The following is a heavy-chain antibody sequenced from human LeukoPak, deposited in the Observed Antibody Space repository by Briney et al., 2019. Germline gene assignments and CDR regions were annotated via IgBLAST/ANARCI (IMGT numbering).Heavy chain of an antibody. J-gene: IGHJ4*02. Sequence: QPGRSLRLSCAASQFTFSTYGMHWVRQAPGKGLQWVAGISHDGNDKYYTDSVKGRFTISRDNSKNTLYLQMNSLRAEDTAVYYCARDMVRGVWDYWGQGTLVTVSS. CDR1: QFTFSTYG. V-gene: IGHV3-30*03. CDR3: ARDMVRGVWDY. CDR2: ISHDGNDK. D-gene: IGHD3-10*01.